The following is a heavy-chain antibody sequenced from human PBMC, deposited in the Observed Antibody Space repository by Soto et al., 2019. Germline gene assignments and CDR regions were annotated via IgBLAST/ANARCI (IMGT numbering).Heavy chain of an antibody. D-gene: IGHD3-3*01. CDR1: GFTFSSYS. J-gene: IGHJ3*02. CDR2: ISSSSSTI. Sequence: PGGSLRLSCAASGFTFSSYSMNWVRQAPGKGLEWVSYISSSSSTIYYADSVKGRFTISRDNAKNSLYLQMNSLRDEDTAVYYCASIDFWSGPPYGAFDIWGQGTMVTVSS. CDR3: ASIDFWSGPPYGAFDI. V-gene: IGHV3-48*02.